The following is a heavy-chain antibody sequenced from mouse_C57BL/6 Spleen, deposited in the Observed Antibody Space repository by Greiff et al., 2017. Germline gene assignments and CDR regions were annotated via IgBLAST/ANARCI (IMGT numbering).Heavy chain of an antibody. D-gene: IGHD2-4*01. CDR1: GYTFTSYW. Sequence: VQLQQPGAELVKPGASVKVSCKASGYTFTSYWMHWVKQRPGQGLEWIGRIHPNSGSTNYNEKFKSKATLTVDKSSSTAYMQLSSLTSEDSAVYYCATYDYGGDYWYFDVWGTGTTVTVSS. V-gene: IGHV1-64*01. J-gene: IGHJ1*03. CDR2: IHPNSGST. CDR3: ATYDYGGDYWYFDV.